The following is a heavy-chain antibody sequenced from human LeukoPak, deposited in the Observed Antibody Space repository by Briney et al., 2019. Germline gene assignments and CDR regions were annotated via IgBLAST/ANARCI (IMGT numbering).Heavy chain of an antibody. V-gene: IGHV3-33*01. CDR2: IWYDGSNK. CDR3: ARGSNYYDSSGYYSFAEYFQH. CDR1: GFTFSSYG. Sequence: GGSLRLSCAASGFTFSSYGMHWVRQAPGKGLEWVAVIWYDGSNKYYADSVKGRFTISRDNAKNSLYLQMNSLRAEDTAVYYCARGSNYYDSSGYYSFAEYFQHWGQGTLVTVSS. J-gene: IGHJ1*01. D-gene: IGHD3-22*01.